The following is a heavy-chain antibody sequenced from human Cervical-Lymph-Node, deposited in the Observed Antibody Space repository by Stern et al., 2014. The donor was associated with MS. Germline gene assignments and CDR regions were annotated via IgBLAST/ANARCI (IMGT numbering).Heavy chain of an antibody. CDR3: AREKVGLDY. J-gene: IGHJ4*02. CDR2: IYHSGHT. Sequence: QVQLQESGPGLVKPSETLSLTCTVSGGSITTYYWSWIRQPPGKGLEWIGFIYHSGHTTYNPSLKSRVTISLDTSKNQFSLNLTSVTAADTAVYYCAREKVGLDYWGQGTLVTVSS. D-gene: IGHD2-2*01. CDR1: GGSITTYY. V-gene: IGHV4-59*01.